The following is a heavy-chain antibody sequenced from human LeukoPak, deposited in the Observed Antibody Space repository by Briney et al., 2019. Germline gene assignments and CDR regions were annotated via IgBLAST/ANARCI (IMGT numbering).Heavy chain of an antibody. D-gene: IGHD6-19*01. J-gene: IGHJ5*02. CDR1: GYTFTNHG. Sequence: ASVKVSCKASGYTFTNHGISWVRQAPGQGLEWMGWISAYNGDTNYAQKLQGRVTMTTDTSTSTAYMEPRSLRSDDTAVYYCARDPSNSSGWMTWFDPWGQGTLVTVSS. V-gene: IGHV1-18*01. CDR3: ARDPSNSSGWMTWFDP. CDR2: ISAYNGDT.